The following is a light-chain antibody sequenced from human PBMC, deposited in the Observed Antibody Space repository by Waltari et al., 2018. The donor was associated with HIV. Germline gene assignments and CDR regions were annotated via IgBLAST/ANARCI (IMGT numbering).Light chain of an antibody. Sequence: QSVLTPPPSVSAAPGQKVTISCSGSSSNIGHNFVSWYQQLPGTAPKLLIDESNKRPSGIPDRFCGSKSGTSATLGITGLQTGDEADYYCATWDSSLSVGVVFGGGTKLTVL. J-gene: IGLJ2*01. CDR2: ESN. CDR3: ATWDSSLSVGVV. CDR1: SSNIGHNF. V-gene: IGLV1-51*02.